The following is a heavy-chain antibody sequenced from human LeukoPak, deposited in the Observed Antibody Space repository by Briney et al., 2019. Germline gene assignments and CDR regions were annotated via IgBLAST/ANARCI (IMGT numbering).Heavy chain of an antibody. V-gene: IGHV3-23*01. CDR3: ATHLWTFDY. Sequence: GGSLRLSCAASGFTFSSDAMSWVRQAPGKGLEWVSAISGSGGSTYYADSVKGRFTISRDNSKNTLNLQMSSLRAEDTAVYYCATHLWTFDYWGRGTLVTVSS. CDR2: ISGSGGST. J-gene: IGHJ4*02. D-gene: IGHD5-18*01. CDR1: GFTFSSDA.